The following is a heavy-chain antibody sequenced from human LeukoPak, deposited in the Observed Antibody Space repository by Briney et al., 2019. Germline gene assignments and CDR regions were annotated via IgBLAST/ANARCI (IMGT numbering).Heavy chain of an antibody. D-gene: IGHD3-10*01. CDR2: ISYDGSNK. J-gene: IGHJ4*02. CDR1: GFTFSSYA. Sequence: GGSLRLSCAASGFTFSSYAMHWVRQAPGKGLEWVAVISYDGSNKYYADSVKGRFTISRDNSKNTLYLQMNSLRAEDTAVYYCAKSEGSGSYYHLYYFDYWGQGTLVTVSS. V-gene: IGHV3-30-3*02. CDR3: AKSEGSGSYYHLYYFDY.